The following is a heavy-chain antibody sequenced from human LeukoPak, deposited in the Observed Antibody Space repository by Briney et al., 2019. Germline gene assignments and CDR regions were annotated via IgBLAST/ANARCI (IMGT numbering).Heavy chain of an antibody. CDR1: GYTLTELS. J-gene: IGHJ4*02. D-gene: IGHD3-10*01. CDR2: FDPEDGET. V-gene: IGHV1-24*01. Sequence: GSVKVSCKVSGYTLTELSMHWVRQAPGKGLEWMGGFDPEDGETIYAQKFQGRVTMTEDTSTDTAYMELSSLRSEDTAVYYCARIMVRGVNIDYWGQGTLVTVSS. CDR3: ARIMVRGVNIDY.